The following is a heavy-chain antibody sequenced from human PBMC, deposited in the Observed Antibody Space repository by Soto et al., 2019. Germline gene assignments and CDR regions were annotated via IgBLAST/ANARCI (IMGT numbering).Heavy chain of an antibody. J-gene: IGHJ4*02. CDR3: VRDFEGSYGYGPFDY. V-gene: IGHV3-7*03. Sequence: GGSLRLSCAASGFTFSSYWMICVRQAPWKGLEWVANIKQDGSENYYVDSVRGRFTISRDNAKNSLYLQMNSLRAEDTAVYYCVRDFEGSYGYGPFDYRGQGTLVTVSS. CDR2: IKQDGSEN. CDR1: GFTFSSYW. D-gene: IGHD5-18*01.